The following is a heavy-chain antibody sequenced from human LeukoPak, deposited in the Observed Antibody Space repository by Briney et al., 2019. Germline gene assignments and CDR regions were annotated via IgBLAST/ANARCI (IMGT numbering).Heavy chain of an antibody. D-gene: IGHD6-19*01. CDR3: AREVAESHDY. Sequence: GGSLRLSCAASGFTVSSNYMSWVRQAPGKGLEWVSVIYSGGSTYYADSVEGRFTISRDNSKNTLHLQMNSLRAEDTAVYYCAREVAESHDYWGQGTLVTVSS. J-gene: IGHJ4*02. CDR1: GFTVSSNY. V-gene: IGHV3-53*01. CDR2: IYSGGST.